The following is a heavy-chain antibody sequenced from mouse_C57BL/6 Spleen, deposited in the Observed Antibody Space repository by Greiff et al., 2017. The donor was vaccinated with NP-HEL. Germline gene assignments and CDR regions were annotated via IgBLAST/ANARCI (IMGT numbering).Heavy chain of an antibody. CDR3: AKTTDGYYAMDY. Sequence: EVQVVESGGGLVKPGGSLKLSCAASGFTFSDYGMHWVRQAPEKGLEWVAYISSGSSTIYYADTVKGRFTISRDNAKNTLFLQMTSLRSEDTAMYYCAKTTDGYYAMDYWGQGTSVTVSS. V-gene: IGHV5-17*01. J-gene: IGHJ4*01. D-gene: IGHD2-1*01. CDR1: GFTFSDYG. CDR2: ISSGSSTI.